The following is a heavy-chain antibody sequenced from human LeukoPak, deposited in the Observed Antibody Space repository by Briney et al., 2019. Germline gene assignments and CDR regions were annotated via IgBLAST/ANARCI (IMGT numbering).Heavy chain of an antibody. Sequence: SETLSLTCTVSGGSISSSSFYWGWIRQPPGKGLEWIGSLYYSGNTYHNPSLKSRVTISVDTSKSQFSLKLSSVTATDTAVYYCARYYYGSGSYIWFDPWGQGTLVTVSS. CDR2: LYYSGNT. J-gene: IGHJ5*02. V-gene: IGHV4-39*01. CDR1: GGSISSSSFY. D-gene: IGHD3-10*01. CDR3: ARYYYGSGSYIWFDP.